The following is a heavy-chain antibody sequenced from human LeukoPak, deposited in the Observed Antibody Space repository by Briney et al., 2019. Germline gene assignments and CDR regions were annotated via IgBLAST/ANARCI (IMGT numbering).Heavy chain of an antibody. J-gene: IGHJ6*03. D-gene: IGHD2-15*01. CDR2: INHSGST. CDR1: GGSFSGYY. V-gene: IGHV4-34*01. CDR3: ARGRCSGGSCYSAYYYYMDV. Sequence: ASETLSLTCAVYGGSFSGYYWSWIRQPPGKGLEWIGEINHSGSTNYNPSLKSRVTTSVDTSKNQFSLKLSSVTAADTAVYYCARGRCSGGSCYSAYYYYMDVWGKGTTVTVSS.